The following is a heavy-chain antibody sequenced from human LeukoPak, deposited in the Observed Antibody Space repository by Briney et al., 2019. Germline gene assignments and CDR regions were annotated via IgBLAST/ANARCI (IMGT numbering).Heavy chain of an antibody. CDR2: IYYSGST. D-gene: IGHD6-19*01. V-gene: IGHV4-39*07. Sequence: PSETLSLTCTVSGGSISSSSYYWGWIRQPPGKGLEWIGSIYYSGSTYYNPSLKSRVTISVDTSKNQFSLKLSSVTAADTAVYYCARVGGSGWYGRDYYYMDVWGKGTTVTVSS. CDR1: GGSISSSSYY. CDR3: ARVGGSGWYGRDYYYMDV. J-gene: IGHJ6*03.